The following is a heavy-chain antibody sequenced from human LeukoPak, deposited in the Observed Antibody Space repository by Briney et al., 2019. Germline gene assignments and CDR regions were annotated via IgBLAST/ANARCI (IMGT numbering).Heavy chain of an antibody. D-gene: IGHD3-10*01. CDR2: IYHSGTT. CDR1: GGSISSSNW. J-gene: IGHJ4*02. V-gene: IGHV4-4*02. Sequence: PSETLSLTCAVSGGSISSSNWWSWVRRPPGKGLEWIGEIYHSGTTNYNPSLKSRVTISVDKSKNQFSLKLSSVTAADTAVYYCARDLDGSGTSSFWGQGTLVTVSS. CDR3: ARDLDGSGTSSF.